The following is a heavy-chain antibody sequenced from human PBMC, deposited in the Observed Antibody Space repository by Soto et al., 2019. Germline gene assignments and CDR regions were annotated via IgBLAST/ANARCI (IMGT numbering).Heavy chain of an antibody. Sequence: EVQLVDSGGGFVHPGGSLRLSLAASGFTLRDYWMSWVRQAPGKWLEWVANIKQDGSAIYYVDSVEGRFTISRDNAKNSLFLKMNSLRAEETAVYYCQITTSAFDICGHGTLVTGSS. D-gene: IGHD4-4*01. J-gene: IGHJ3*02. CDR1: GFTLRDYW. CDR3: QITTSAFDI. CDR2: IKQDGSAI. V-gene: IGHV3-7*01.